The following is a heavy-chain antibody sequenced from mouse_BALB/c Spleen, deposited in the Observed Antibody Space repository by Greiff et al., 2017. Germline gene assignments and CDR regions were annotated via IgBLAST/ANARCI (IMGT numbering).Heavy chain of an antibody. D-gene: IGHD2-1*01. CDR1: GYSITSDYA. CDR2: ISYSGST. Sequence: VQLKESGPGLVKPSQSLSLTCTVTGYSITSDYAWNWIRQFPGNKLEWMGYISYSGSTSYNPPLKSRISITRDTSKNQFFLQLNSVTTEDTATYYCARFWGNPSYWYFDVWGAGTTVTVSS. J-gene: IGHJ1*01. V-gene: IGHV3-2*02. CDR3: ARFWGNPSYWYFDV.